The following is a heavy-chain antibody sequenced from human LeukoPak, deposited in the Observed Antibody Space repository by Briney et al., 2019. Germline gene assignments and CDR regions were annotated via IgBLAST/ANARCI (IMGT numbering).Heavy chain of an antibody. J-gene: IGHJ4*02. V-gene: IGHV1-18*01. CDR3: ARDSGWELKQYYFDH. CDR2: ISVYNGYT. D-gene: IGHD1-26*01. CDR1: GYTFTIYG. Sequence: ASVTVSFKASGYTFTIYGINWVRQAPGQGLEWMGWISVYNGYTGYAQKFQGRVTMTTDTSTRTTYMELRGLKSDDTAVYYCARDSGWELKQYYFDHWGQGTLVTVSS.